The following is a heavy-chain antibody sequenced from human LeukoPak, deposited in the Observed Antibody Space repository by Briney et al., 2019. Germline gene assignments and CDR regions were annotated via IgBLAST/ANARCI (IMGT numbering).Heavy chain of an antibody. Sequence: PGGSLRLSCAASGFTFSSYAMHWVRQAPGKGLEWVAVISYDGSNKYYADSVKGRFTISRDNSKNTLYLQMNSLRAEDTAVYYCARDVRSSSASPAFDYWGQGTLVTVSS. CDR1: GFTFSSYA. CDR3: ARDVRSSSASPAFDY. D-gene: IGHD6-13*01. J-gene: IGHJ4*02. CDR2: ISYDGSNK. V-gene: IGHV3-30*04.